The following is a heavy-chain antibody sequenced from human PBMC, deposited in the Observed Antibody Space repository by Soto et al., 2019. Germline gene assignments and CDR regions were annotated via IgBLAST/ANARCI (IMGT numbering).Heavy chain of an antibody. CDR1: SGSFSGYY. CDR3: ARVTTYYGSGGYNWFDP. V-gene: IGHV4-34*01. J-gene: IGHJ5*02. Sequence: QVQLHQWGAGLLKPSETLSLTCALYSGSFSGYYWRWIRQPPGKGLEWIGESNHSGNTKYNTSLKSRVAVSVDTSTNPFALKLTSVTVADTAMYYCARVTTYYGSGGYNWFDPWGQGTLVTVSS. CDR2: SNHSGNT. D-gene: IGHD3-10*01.